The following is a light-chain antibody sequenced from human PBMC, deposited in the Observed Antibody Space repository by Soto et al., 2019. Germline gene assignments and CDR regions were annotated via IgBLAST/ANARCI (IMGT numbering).Light chain of an antibody. J-gene: IGLJ1*01. V-gene: IGLV1-44*01. Sequence: QSVLTQTPSASGTPGQKVTISCSGGSSNIRGYTVNWYQQVPGTAPRLLIYNNNQRPSGVPDRFSGFKSGTSASLAISGPQPEDEAHYYCAAWDDSLNGYVFGTGTKVT. CDR3: AAWDDSLNGYV. CDR1: SSNIRGYT. CDR2: NNN.